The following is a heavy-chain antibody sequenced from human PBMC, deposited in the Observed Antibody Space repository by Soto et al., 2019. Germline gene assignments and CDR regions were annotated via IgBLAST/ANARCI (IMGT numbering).Heavy chain of an antibody. CDR1: GFTFSSYA. CDR2: LSGSGDST. J-gene: IGHJ2*01. D-gene: IGHD5-12*01. Sequence: QLLESGGGLVQPGGSLRLSCAASGFTFSSYAMSWVRQAPGKGLEWLSALSGSGDSTYYADSVKGRFTSSRDNSKNPLYLQMNSLRAEDTAVYYCEKPREMVRDGYNWLDWYFDLWGSGSLLTFSS. V-gene: IGHV3-23*01. CDR3: EKPREMVRDGYNWLDWYFDL.